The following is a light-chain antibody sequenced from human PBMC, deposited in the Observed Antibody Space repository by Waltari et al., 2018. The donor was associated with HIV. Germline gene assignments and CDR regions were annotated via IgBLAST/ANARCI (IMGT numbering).Light chain of an antibody. CDR2: RNN. Sequence: QSVLTQPPSASGTPGQRVTISCSGSSSNIGSHSVYWYQQLPGTAPKLLIYRNNERPSGVPDRFSASKSGTSASLASSGLRSEDEADYYCATWDDSLSGRVFGGGTKLTVL. J-gene: IGLJ3*02. V-gene: IGLV1-47*01. CDR1: SSNIGSHS. CDR3: ATWDDSLSGRV.